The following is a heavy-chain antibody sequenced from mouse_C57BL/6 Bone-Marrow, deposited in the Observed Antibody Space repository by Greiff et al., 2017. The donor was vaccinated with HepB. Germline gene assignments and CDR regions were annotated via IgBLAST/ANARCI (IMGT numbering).Heavy chain of an antibody. CDR3: ARPGDYYSNPYYYAMDY. CDR1: GYSFTGYY. V-gene: IGHV1-42*01. J-gene: IGHJ4*01. Sequence: EVQLQESGPELVKPGASVKISCKASGYSFTGYYMNWVKQSPEKSLEWIGEINPSTGGTTYNQKFKAKATLTVDKSSSTAYMQLKSLTSEDSAVYYCARPGDYYSNPYYYAMDYWGQGTSVTVSS. CDR2: INPSTGGT. D-gene: IGHD2-5*01.